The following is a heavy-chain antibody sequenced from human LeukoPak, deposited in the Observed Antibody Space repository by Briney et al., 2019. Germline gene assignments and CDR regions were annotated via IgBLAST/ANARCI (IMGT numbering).Heavy chain of an antibody. D-gene: IGHD2-2*01. V-gene: IGHV3-48*04. CDR3: ARVYCSSTSCYWGYFQH. CDR1: GFTFSSYS. CDR2: ISSSSSTI. Sequence: PGGSLRLSCAASGFTFSSYSMNWVRRPPGKGLEWVSYISSSSSTIYYADSVKGRFTISRDNAKNSLYLQMNSLRAEDTAVYYCARVYCSSTSCYWGYFQHWGQGTLVTVSS. J-gene: IGHJ1*01.